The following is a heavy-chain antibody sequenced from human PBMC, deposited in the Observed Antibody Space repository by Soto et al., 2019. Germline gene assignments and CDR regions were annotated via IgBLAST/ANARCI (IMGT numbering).Heavy chain of an antibody. CDR3: ARSSVDCSSTSCYGYYFDY. V-gene: IGHV4-59*08. J-gene: IGHJ4*02. CDR2: IYYSGST. D-gene: IGHD2-2*01. CDR1: GGSISSYY. Sequence: SETLSLTCTVSGGSISSYYWSWIRQPPGKGLEWIGYIYYSGSTNYNPSLKSQVTISVDTSKNQFSLKLSSVTAADTAVYYCARSSVDCSSTSCYGYYFDYWGQGTLVTVSS.